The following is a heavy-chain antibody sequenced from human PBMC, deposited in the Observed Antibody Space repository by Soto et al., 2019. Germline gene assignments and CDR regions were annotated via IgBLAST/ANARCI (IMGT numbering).Heavy chain of an antibody. V-gene: IGHV1-18*01. CDR2: ISAYSGNT. J-gene: IGHJ6*02. D-gene: IGHD3-3*01. Sequence: GASVKVSCKASGYTFTSYGISWVRQAPGQGLEWMGWISAYSGNTNYAQKLQGRVTMTTDTSTSTAYMELRSLRSDETAVYYCATERITIFGVPTRSSYYYYGMDVWGQGTTVTVS. CDR1: GYTFTSYG. CDR3: ATERITIFGVPTRSSYYYYGMDV.